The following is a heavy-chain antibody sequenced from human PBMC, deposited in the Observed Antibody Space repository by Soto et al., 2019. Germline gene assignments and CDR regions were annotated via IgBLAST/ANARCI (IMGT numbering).Heavy chain of an antibody. CDR3: ARGGVNYVHRPFDY. V-gene: IGHV4-30-4*01. CDR2: IYYSGST. J-gene: IGHJ4*02. Sequence: GSISSGDYYWSWIRQPPGKGLEWIGYIYYSGSTYYNPSLKSRVTISVDTSKNQFSLKLSSVTAADTAVYYCARGGVNYVHRPFDYWGQGTLVTVSS. CDR1: GSISSGDYY. D-gene: IGHD1-7*01.